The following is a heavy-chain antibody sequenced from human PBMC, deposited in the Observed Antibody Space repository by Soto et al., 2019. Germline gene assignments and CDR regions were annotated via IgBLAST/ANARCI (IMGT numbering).Heavy chain of an antibody. CDR2: ISDSGGST. V-gene: IGHV3-23*01. CDR3: AKLLTAVINDAFDI. Sequence: EVQLLESGGGLVQPGGSLRLSCAASGFTFSSYAMTWVRQAPGKGLEWVSTISDSGGSTYYADSVKGRFTISRDNSKNTLYLQMNSLRAEDTAIYYCAKLLTAVINDAFDIWGQGTMVTVSS. CDR1: GFTFSSYA. D-gene: IGHD2-21*01. J-gene: IGHJ3*02.